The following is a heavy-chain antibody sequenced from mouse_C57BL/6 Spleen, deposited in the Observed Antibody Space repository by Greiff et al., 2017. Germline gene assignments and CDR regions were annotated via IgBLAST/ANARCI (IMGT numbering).Heavy chain of an antibody. J-gene: IGHJ2*01. V-gene: IGHV1-63*01. CDR3: GREVAYYSNYVNFDY. Sequence: QVQLQQSGAELVRPGTSVKMSCKASGYTFTNYWLGWAKQRPGHGLEWIGDIYPGGGYTNSNEKFKGKAPLTADKSAITAYMQFSSLTSEDSAIYYGGREVAYYSNYVNFDYWGQGTTLTVSS. CDR2: IYPGGGYT. CDR1: GYTFTNYW. D-gene: IGHD2-5*01.